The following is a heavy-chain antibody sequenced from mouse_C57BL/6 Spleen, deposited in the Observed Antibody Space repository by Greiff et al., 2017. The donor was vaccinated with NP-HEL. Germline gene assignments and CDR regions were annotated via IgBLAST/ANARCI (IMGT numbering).Heavy chain of an antibody. CDR1: GFTFSNYW. J-gene: IGHJ3*01. CDR3: TGPSLTGTEPFAY. D-gene: IGHD4-1*01. Sequence: EVKLVESGGGLVQPGGSMKLSCVASGFTFSNYWMNWVRQSPEKGLEWVAQIRLKSDNYATHYAESVKGRFAISRDDSKSSVYLQMNNLRAEDTGIYYCTGPSLTGTEPFAYWGQGTLVTVSA. V-gene: IGHV6-3*01. CDR2: IRLKSDNYAT.